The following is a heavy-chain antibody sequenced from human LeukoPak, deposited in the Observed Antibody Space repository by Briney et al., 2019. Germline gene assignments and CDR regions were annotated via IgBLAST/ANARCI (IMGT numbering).Heavy chain of an antibody. CDR1: GGSISSSSYY. D-gene: IGHD3-10*01. V-gene: IGHV4-39*07. CDR3: ARGVSIYYGSGRFDY. J-gene: IGHJ4*02. Sequence: SETLSLTCTVSGGSISSSSYYWGWIRQPPGKGLEWIGSIYYSGSTYYNPSLKSRVTISVDTSKNQFSLKLSSVTAADTAVYYCARGVSIYYGSGRFDYWGQGTLVTVSS. CDR2: IYYSGST.